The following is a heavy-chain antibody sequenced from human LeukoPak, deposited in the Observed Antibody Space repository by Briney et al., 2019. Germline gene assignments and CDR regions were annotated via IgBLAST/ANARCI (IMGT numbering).Heavy chain of an antibody. V-gene: IGHV3-23*01. Sequence: GGSLRLSCAASGFTFDSYAMSWVRQAPGKGLEWVATISCNGGDTFYADSVKGRFTISRDNSKNTLYMEVNSLRVEDTAAYYCAKSSGYMDVWGKGTTVTVSS. J-gene: IGHJ6*03. CDR1: GFTFDSYA. CDR3: AKSSGYMDV. D-gene: IGHD3-22*01. CDR2: ISCNGGDT.